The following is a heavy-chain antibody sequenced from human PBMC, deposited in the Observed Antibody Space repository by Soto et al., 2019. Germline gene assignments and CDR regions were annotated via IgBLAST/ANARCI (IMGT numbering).Heavy chain of an antibody. V-gene: IGHV4-59*01. CDR3: ARDATAMVPSYGMDV. Sequence: SETLSLTCTVSGGSISSYYWSWIRQPPGKGLEWIGYIYYSGSTNYNPSLKSRVTISVDTSKNQFSLKLSSVTAADTAVYYCARDATAMVPSYGMDVWGQGTTVTVSS. J-gene: IGHJ6*02. D-gene: IGHD5-18*01. CDR2: IYYSGST. CDR1: GGSISSYY.